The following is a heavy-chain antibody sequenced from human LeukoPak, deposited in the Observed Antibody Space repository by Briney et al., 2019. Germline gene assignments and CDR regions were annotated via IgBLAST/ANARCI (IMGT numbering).Heavy chain of an antibody. CDR2: INPNTGGT. CDR1: GYTFTSYG. V-gene: IGHV1-2*02. J-gene: IGHJ4*02. CDR3: ARDLATIDGIAWYYFEN. D-gene: IGHD5-12*01. Sequence: AASVKVSCKASGYTFTSYGISWVRQAPGQGFEWMGWINPNTGGTDYAQRFQDRIAISTYTSITTVYMELSSLDSDDTALYYCARDLATIDGIAWYYFENWGQGTLVTVS.